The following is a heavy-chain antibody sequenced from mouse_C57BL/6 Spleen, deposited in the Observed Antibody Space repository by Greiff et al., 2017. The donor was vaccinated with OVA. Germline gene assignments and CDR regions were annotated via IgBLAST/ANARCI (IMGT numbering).Heavy chain of an antibody. Sequence: EVMLVESGGGLVKPGGSLKLSCAASGFTFSDYGMHWVRQAPEKGLEWVAYISSGSSTIYYADTVKGRFTISRDNAKNTLFLQMTSLRSEDTAMYYCARPRGLRPYFDYWGQGTTLTVSS. D-gene: IGHD2-2*01. CDR2: ISSGSSTI. CDR1: GFTFSDYG. J-gene: IGHJ2*01. V-gene: IGHV5-17*01. CDR3: ARPRGLRPYFDY.